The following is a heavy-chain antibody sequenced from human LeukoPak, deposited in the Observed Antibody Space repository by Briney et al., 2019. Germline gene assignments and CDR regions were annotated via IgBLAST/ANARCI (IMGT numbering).Heavy chain of an antibody. CDR3: ARETVGFDY. J-gene: IGHJ4*02. CDR2: IYHSGST. Sequence: SQTLSLTCAVSGGSISSGGYSWSWIRQPPGKGLEWIGYIYHSGSTYYNPSLKSRVTISVDRSKNQFSLKLSSVTAADTAVYYCARETVGFDYWGQGTLVTVSS. V-gene: IGHV4-30-2*01. D-gene: IGHD4-23*01. CDR1: GGSISSGGYS.